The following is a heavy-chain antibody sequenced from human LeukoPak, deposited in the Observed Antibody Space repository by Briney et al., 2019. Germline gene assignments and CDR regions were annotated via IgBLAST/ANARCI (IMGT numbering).Heavy chain of an antibody. CDR1: GFTFSSYS. D-gene: IGHD2-2*01. CDR2: MSSSGSYK. CDR3: ARSGTST. Sequence: GGSLRLSCAASGFTFSSYSMNLVRQAPGKGLGVVSSMSSSGSYKYYADSVKGRFTISRDNAKNSLYLQMNSLRAEDTAVYYCARSGTSTWGQGTLVTVSS. J-gene: IGHJ4*02. V-gene: IGHV3-21*01.